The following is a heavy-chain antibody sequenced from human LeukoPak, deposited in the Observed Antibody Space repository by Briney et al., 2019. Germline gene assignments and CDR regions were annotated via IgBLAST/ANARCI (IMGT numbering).Heavy chain of an antibody. V-gene: IGHV1-69*13. CDR1: GGTFSSYA. J-gene: IGHJ6*03. CDR2: IIPIFGTA. D-gene: IGHD2-2*01. CDR3: ARQSAPGYCSSTSCYWYYYYMDV. Sequence: ASVKVSCKASGGTFSSYAISWVRQAPGQGLEWMGGIIPIFGTANYAQKFQGRVTITADESTSTAYMELSSLRSEDTAVYYCARQSAPGYCSSTSCYWYYYYMDVWGKGTTVTVSS.